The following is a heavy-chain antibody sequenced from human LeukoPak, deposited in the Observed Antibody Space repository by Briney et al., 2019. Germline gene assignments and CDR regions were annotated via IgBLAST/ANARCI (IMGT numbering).Heavy chain of an antibody. D-gene: IGHD3-10*01. V-gene: IGHV4-59*01. J-gene: IGHJ4*02. CDR1: GVSINSKY. CDR3: ARESWSYPGSGSYPNHFDY. Sequence: NSSETLSLTCTVSGVSINSKYWSWIRQPPGKGLEWIGNSYYSGSTDYNPSLKSRLTISVDLSKKQFSLRLTSVTAADTAIYYCARESWSYPGSGSYPNHFDYWGRGILVTVSS. CDR2: SYYSGST.